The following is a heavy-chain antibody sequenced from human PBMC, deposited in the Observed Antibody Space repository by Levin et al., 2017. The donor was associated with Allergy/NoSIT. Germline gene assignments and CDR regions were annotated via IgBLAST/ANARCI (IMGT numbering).Heavy chain of an antibody. CDR1: GGTFINHA. CDR2: IIPMVGVT. CDR3: ARVDNWNYVDAGPFNI. Sequence: SVKVSCKASGGTFINHAFNWVRQAPGQGLEWMGRIIPMVGVTDYAQKFQARITIIADKSTKTAYMEVRRLRSEDTAIYYCARVDNWNYVDAGPFNIWGQGTKVTVSS. J-gene: IGHJ3*02. D-gene: IGHD1-1*01. V-gene: IGHV1-69*04.